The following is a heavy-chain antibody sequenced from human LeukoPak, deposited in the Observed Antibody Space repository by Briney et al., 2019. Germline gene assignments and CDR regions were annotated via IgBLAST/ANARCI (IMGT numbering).Heavy chain of an antibody. Sequence: PSETLSLTCTVSGGSISSSSYYWGWIRQPPGKELEWIGSIYYSGSTYYNPSLKSRVTISVDTSKNQFSLKLSSVTAADTAVYYCARTSNGGYFDYWGQGTLVTVSS. CDR3: ARTSNGGYFDY. CDR2: IYYSGST. CDR1: GGSISSSSYY. V-gene: IGHV4-39*01. J-gene: IGHJ4*02. D-gene: IGHD3-16*01.